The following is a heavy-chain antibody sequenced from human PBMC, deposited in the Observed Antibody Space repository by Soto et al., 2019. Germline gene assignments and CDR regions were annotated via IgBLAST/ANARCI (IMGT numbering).Heavy chain of an antibody. CDR2: INAGNGNT. D-gene: IGHD5-18*01. J-gene: IGHJ6*02. CDR1: GYTFTSYA. V-gene: IGHV1-3*01. Sequence: GASVKVSCKASGYTFTSYAMHWVRQAPGQRLEWMGWINAGNGNTKYSQKFQGRVTITRDTSASTAYMELSSLRSEDTAVYYCARDSYGSLGWLVSSYYGMDVWGQGTTVTVSS. CDR3: ARDSYGSLGWLVSSYYGMDV.